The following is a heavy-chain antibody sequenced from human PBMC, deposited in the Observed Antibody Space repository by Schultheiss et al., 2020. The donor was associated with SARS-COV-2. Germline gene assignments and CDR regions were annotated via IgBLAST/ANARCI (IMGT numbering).Heavy chain of an antibody. CDR2: IYYSGST. V-gene: IGHV4-61*08. Sequence: SETLSLTCTVSGGSISSGGYYWSWIRQPPGKGLEWIGYIYYSGSTNYNPSLKSRVTISVDTSKNQFSLKLSSVTAADTAVYYCARDVEAAAGTGWFDPWGQGTLVTVSS. CDR1: GGSISSGGYY. CDR3: ARDVEAAAGTGWFDP. D-gene: IGHD6-13*01. J-gene: IGHJ5*02.